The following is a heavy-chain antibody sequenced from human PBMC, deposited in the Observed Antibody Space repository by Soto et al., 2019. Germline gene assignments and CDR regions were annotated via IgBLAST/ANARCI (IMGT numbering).Heavy chain of an antibody. CDR1: GFSITRYW. V-gene: IGHV3-74*01. Sequence: EVQLVQSGGGLVQPGGSLRLSCAASGFSITRYWMHWVRQAPGKGLEWVSRINSDGGSRGYADSVKGRFTISRDNRRNTLYLQMNSLRVEDTAVYYCGNGVRAGYWGLGTLVTVSS. D-gene: IGHD3-3*01. CDR3: GNGVRAGY. CDR2: INSDGGSR. J-gene: IGHJ4*02.